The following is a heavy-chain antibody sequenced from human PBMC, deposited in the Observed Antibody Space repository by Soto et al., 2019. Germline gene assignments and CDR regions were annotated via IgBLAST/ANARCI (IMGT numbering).Heavy chain of an antibody. Sequence: HVQLVQSGTEVKKPGASVRVSCMVSGYPFTTYYIHWVRQAPGQGLEWMGWIDPRSGGTVYEQKFQGRVTMTRGTSISTVYTDLRGLTGGDAALYCWATDDYGILLYGCQGSRVTVTS. J-gene: IGHJ4*02. V-gene: IGHV1-2*02. D-gene: IGHD3-10*01. CDR3: ATDDYGILLY. CDR2: IDPRSGGT. CDR1: GYPFTTYY.